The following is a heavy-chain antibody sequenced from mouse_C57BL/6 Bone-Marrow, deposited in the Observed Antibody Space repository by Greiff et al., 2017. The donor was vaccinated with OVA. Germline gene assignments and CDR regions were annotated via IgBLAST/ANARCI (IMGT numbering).Heavy chain of an antibody. CDR1: GYTFTDHT. V-gene: IGHV1-78*01. CDR2: IYPRDGST. Sequence: VQLQQSGAELARPGASVKISCKVSGYTFTDHTIHWMKQRPEQGLEWIGYIYPRDGSTKYNEKFKGKATLTADKSSSTAYMQLKSLTSEDSAVYFCARYWYYGSYYAMDYWGQGTSVTVSS. CDR3: ARYWYYGSYYAMDY. D-gene: IGHD1-1*01. J-gene: IGHJ4*01.